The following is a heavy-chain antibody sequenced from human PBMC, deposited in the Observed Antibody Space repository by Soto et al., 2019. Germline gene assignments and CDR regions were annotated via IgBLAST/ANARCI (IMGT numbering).Heavy chain of an antibody. J-gene: IGHJ6*02. Sequence: ASVKVSCKASGGTFSSYAISWVRQSPGQGLEWMGGIIPIFGTANYAQKFQGRVTITADESTSTAYMELSSLRSEDTAVYYCASAYMGPLLEYYYYGMDVWGQGTTVTVSS. CDR1: GGTFSSYA. CDR2: IIPIFGTA. V-gene: IGHV1-69*13. CDR3: ASAYMGPLLEYYYYGMDV. D-gene: IGHD3-16*01.